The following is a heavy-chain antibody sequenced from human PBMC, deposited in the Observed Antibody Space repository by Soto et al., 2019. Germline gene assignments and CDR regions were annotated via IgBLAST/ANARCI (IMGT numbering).Heavy chain of an antibody. CDR2: VSYDGRNK. CDR1: GFTFSSYD. CDR3: ARVDYRDAWSHVLSFHYGLDV. J-gene: IGHJ6*02. D-gene: IGHD3-3*01. Sequence: PGGSLRLSCAASGFTFSSYDIHWVRQAPGKGLEWVASVSYDGRNKNYADSVKGRFTISRDTSKKTLDLQMNSLRPEDTAVYYCARVDYRDAWSHVLSFHYGLDVWGHGTTLTVSS. V-gene: IGHV3-30*03.